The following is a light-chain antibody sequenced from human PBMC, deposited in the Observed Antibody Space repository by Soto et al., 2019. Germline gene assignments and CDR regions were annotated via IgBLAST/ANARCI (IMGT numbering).Light chain of an antibody. CDR3: QQYYGSPPRT. Sequence: DIVMTQSPDSLAVSLGERATINCKSSQSVLYSSNNKNYLAWYQQKPGQPPKLLISWASTRESGVPDRFSGSGSGKDVTLTISSLQAEDVAVYYCQQYYGSPPRTFGQGTKVEIK. J-gene: IGKJ1*01. V-gene: IGKV4-1*01. CDR1: QSVLYSSNNKNY. CDR2: WAS.